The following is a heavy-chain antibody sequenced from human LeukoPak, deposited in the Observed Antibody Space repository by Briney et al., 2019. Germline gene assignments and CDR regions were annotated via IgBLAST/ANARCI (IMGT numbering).Heavy chain of an antibody. CDR1: GFTFNNYG. CDR3: ARDRVGAIYYFDY. Sequence: GGSLRLSCAASGFTFNNYGMHWVRQAPGMGLEWVALIWYDGNNKYYADSVKGRFTISRDNSKNMLYLQMNSLRDEDTAVYYCARDRVGAIYYFDYWGQGTLVTVSS. V-gene: IGHV3-33*01. D-gene: IGHD1-26*01. J-gene: IGHJ4*02. CDR2: IWYDGNNK.